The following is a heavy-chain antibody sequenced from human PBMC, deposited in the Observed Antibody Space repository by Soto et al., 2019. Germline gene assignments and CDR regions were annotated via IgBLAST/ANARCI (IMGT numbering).Heavy chain of an antibody. J-gene: IGHJ4*02. CDR2: INESGGT. V-gene: IGHV4-34*01. CDR3: ARGRKEYSSRWYVD. CDR1: GGSFSGYC. D-gene: IGHD6-13*01. Sequence: QVQLQQWGAGLLKPSETLALNCAVYGGSFSGYCWSCSRQPQGKGREWLGVINESGGTNFHPSLKSRGSITIDTSKSQFSLNLGSVTAADTAVYHYARGRKEYSSRWYVDWGQGTLVTVSS.